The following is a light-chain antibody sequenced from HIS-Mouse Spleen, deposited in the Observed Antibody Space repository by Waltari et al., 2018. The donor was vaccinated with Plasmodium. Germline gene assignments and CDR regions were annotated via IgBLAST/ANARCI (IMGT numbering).Light chain of an antibody. Sequence: SYELTQPPSVSVSPGQTARNTSSGAALPKQLASWYQQKPGQAPVLVIYNDSERPSGIPERFSDSSAGTTVTLTISGVQAEDEADYYCQSADSSGTYRVFGGGTKLTVL. CDR1: ALPKQL. CDR3: QSADSSGTYRV. CDR2: NDS. V-gene: IGLV3-25*03. J-gene: IGLJ2*01.